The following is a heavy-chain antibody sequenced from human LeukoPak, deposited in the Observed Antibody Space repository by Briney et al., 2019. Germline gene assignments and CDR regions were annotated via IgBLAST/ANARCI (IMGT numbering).Heavy chain of an antibody. J-gene: IGHJ4*02. CDR2: VSGGGAYT. CDR1: GFTFSSFA. V-gene: IGHV3-23*01. D-gene: IGHD4-23*01. CDR3: AKTITVSAGYSLYS. Sequence: QPGGSLTLSGVGSGFTFSSFAMSWVRQAPGKGVEWVSNVSGGGAYTYYADSVKGRFTVYRDDAKSIHYLKMNRLRHEDTALSFWAKTITVSAGYSLYSSGPGTLVSLSS.